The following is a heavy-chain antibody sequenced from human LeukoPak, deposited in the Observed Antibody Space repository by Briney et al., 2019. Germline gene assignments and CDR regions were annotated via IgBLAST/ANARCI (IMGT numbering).Heavy chain of an antibody. CDR3: AELGITMIGGV. D-gene: IGHD3-10*02. V-gene: IGHV3-48*03. CDR2: ISSSGRTI. Sequence: GGSLRLSCAASGFTFSSYEMNWVRQAPGEGVEWGSYISSSGRTIYYADSVKGGLTIHRDNAKTSLYLQMNSLRAEDTAVYYCAELGITMIGGVWGKGTTVTISS. J-gene: IGHJ6*04. CDR1: GFTFSSYE.